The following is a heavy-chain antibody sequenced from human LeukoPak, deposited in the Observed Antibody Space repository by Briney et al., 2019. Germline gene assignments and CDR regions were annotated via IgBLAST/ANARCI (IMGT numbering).Heavy chain of an antibody. D-gene: IGHD3-16*02. J-gene: IGHJ5*02. CDR3: ARGNYDYVWGSYRHNWFDP. Sequence: AASVKVSCKASGYTFTSYDINWVRQATGQGLEWMGWMNPNSGNTGYAQKFQGRVTMTRNTSISTAYMELSSLRSEDTAVYYCARGNYDYVWGSYRHNWFDPWGQGTLVTVSS. V-gene: IGHV1-8*01. CDR2: MNPNSGNT. CDR1: GYTFTSYD.